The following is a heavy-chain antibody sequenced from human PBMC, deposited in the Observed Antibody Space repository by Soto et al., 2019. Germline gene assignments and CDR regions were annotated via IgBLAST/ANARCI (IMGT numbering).Heavy chain of an antibody. D-gene: IGHD4-17*01. Sequence: EVQLVESGGGLVQPGGSLRLSCAASGFTFSSYWMHWVRQAPGKGLIWVSRISSDGSTTMYPDSVKGRFTIPRDNAKNTLYLQMNSLRAEDTAVYDCGDDSGQYWGQGTLVTVSS. CDR3: GDDSGQY. V-gene: IGHV3-74*03. CDR2: ISSDGSTT. J-gene: IGHJ4*02. CDR1: GFTFSSYW.